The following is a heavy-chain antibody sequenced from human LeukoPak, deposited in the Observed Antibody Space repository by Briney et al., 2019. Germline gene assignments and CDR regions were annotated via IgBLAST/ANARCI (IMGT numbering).Heavy chain of an antibody. J-gene: IGHJ4*02. CDR2: TRNKANSYTT. D-gene: IGHD2-15*01. CDR1: GFTFSDHY. Sequence: GGSLRLSCAASGFTFSDHYMDWVRQAPGKGLEWVGRTRNKANSYTTEYAASVKGRFTISRDDSKNSLYLQMNSLKTEDTAVYYCARDSAVAATDYWGQGTLVTVSS. V-gene: IGHV3-72*01. CDR3: ARDSAVAATDY.